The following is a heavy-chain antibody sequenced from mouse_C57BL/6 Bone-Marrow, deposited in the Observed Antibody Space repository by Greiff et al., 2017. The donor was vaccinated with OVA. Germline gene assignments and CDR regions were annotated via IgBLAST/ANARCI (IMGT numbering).Heavy chain of an antibody. Sequence: QVQLQQPGAELVRPGSSVKLSCKASGYTFTSYWMHWVKQRPIQGLEWIGNIDPSDSETHYNQKFKDKATLTVDKSSSTAYMQLSSLTSEDSAFYYCAREGLYYGSSYDYAMDYWGQGTSVTVSS. CDR3: AREGLYYGSSYDYAMDY. D-gene: IGHD1-1*01. J-gene: IGHJ4*01. V-gene: IGHV1-52*01. CDR2: IDPSDSET. CDR1: GYTFTSYW.